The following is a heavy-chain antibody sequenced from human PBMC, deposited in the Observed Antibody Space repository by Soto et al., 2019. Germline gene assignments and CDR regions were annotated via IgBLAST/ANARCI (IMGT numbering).Heavy chain of an antibody. CDR2: IYYSGST. D-gene: IGHD3-10*01. CDR1: GGSISSSSYY. CDR3: ARQMEGWFGESTYFDY. V-gene: IGHV4-39*01. Sequence: QLQLQESGPGLVKPSETLSLTCTVSGGSISSSSYYWGWIRQPPGKGLEWIGSIYYSGSTYYNPSLKSRVTISVDTSKNQFSLKLSSVTAADTAVYYCARQMEGWFGESTYFDYWGQGTLVTVSS. J-gene: IGHJ4*02.